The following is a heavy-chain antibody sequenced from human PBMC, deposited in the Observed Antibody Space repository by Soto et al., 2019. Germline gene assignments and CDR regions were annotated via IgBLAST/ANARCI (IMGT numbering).Heavy chain of an antibody. Sequence: EVQLVESGGVLVQPGGSLRLSCAASGFTFSTSWMHWVRQAAGKGLVWVSRINSDARTTNYADTVKGRFTISRDNAKNTLYLQMDSLTAEDTAVYYCARGPNGWFGYDYWGQGTLVTVSS. CDR3: ARGPNGWFGYDY. D-gene: IGHD3-10*01. CDR2: INSDARTT. CDR1: GFTFSTSW. V-gene: IGHV3-74*01. J-gene: IGHJ4*02.